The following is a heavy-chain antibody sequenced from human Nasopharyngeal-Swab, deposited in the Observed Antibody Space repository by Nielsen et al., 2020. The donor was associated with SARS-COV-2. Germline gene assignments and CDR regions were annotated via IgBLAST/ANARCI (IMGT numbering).Heavy chain of an antibody. CDR1: GGSVSSGSYY. CDR3: ARGRWGIAAAEGYWFDP. J-gene: IGHJ5*02. V-gene: IGHV4-61*01. D-gene: IGHD6-13*01. Sequence: SETLSLTCTVSGGSVSSGSYYWSWIRQPPGKGLEWIGYIYYSGSTNYNPSLKSHVTISVDTSKNQFSLKLSSVTAADTAVYYCARGRWGIAAAEGYWFDPWGQGTLVTVSS. CDR2: IYYSGST.